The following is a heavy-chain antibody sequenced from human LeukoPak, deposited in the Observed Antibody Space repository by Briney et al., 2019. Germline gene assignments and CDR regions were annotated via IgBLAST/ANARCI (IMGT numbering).Heavy chain of an antibody. J-gene: IGHJ3*02. Sequence: SLRLSCVGSGFSLEDFAMHWVRQVPGKGLEWVSSISWDSGSQAYTDSVKGRFTISRDNDKNSLYLQMDSLRPEDTAFYYCVKDMGFDLLKDAFHIWGQGTLVTVSS. CDR2: ISWDSGSQ. V-gene: IGHV3-9*01. CDR1: GFSLEDFA. CDR3: VKDMGFDLLKDAFHI. D-gene: IGHD3-9*01.